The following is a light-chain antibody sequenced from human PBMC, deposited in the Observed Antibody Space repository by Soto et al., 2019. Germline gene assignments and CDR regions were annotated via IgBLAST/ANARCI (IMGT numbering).Light chain of an antibody. Sequence: ERVLAQSPATLSLSPGERATLSCMASQSLGSTHFAWPQQKPGQAPRLLIYGSSSRATGIPDKVSGTGSGTDFTLTISRLEPEDFAVYYCQQYGRSPCTFGQGTKVDIK. CDR1: QSLGSTH. CDR3: QQYGRSPCT. V-gene: IGKV3-20*01. CDR2: GSS. J-gene: IGKJ1*01.